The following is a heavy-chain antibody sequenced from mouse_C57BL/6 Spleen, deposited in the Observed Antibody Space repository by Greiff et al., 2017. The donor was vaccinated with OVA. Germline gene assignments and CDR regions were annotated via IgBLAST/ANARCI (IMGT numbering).Heavy chain of an antibody. CDR3: ARVPIYYDYDGDYFDY. V-gene: IGHV5-4*01. D-gene: IGHD2-4*01. CDR2: ISAGGSYT. CDR1: GFTFSSYA. Sequence: EVHLVESGGGLVKPGGSLKLSCAASGFTFSSYAMSWVRQTPVKRLEWVATISAGGSYTYYTDNVKGRFTITRDNAKNNLYLQMSHLKSEDTAMYYCARVPIYYDYDGDYFDYWGQGTTLTVSS. J-gene: IGHJ2*01.